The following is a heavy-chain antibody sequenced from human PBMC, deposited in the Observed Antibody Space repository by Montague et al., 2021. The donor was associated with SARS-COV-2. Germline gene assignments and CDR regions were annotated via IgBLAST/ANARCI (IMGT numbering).Heavy chain of an antibody. CDR1: GGSISNYY. D-gene: IGHD2-15*01. CDR3: ARDYSHCSGGSCVFGY. Sequence: SETLSLTCTVSGGSISNYYWSWIRQPAGKGLEWIGRIYSSGSTNYNPSLKSRISMSVDTSKNQFSLKLSSVTAADTAIYYCARDYSHCSGGSCVFGYWGQGTLVTVSS. V-gene: IGHV4-4*07. CDR2: IYSSGST. J-gene: IGHJ4*02.